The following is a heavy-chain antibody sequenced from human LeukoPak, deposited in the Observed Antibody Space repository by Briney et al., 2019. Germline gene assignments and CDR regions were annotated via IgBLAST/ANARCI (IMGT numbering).Heavy chain of an antibody. Sequence: PGGSLRLSCAASGFTFSSYAMHWVRQAPGKGLEYVSAISSNGGSTYYANSVKGRFTISRDNSKNTLYLQMGSLRAEDMAVYYCARGIIRRWLVLSDAFDIWGQGTMVTVSS. CDR2: ISSNGGST. CDR1: GFTFSSYA. V-gene: IGHV3-64*01. D-gene: IGHD6-19*01. CDR3: ARGIIRRWLVLSDAFDI. J-gene: IGHJ3*02.